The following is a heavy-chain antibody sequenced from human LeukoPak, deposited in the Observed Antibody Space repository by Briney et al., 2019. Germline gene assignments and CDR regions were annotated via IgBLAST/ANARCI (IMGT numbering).Heavy chain of an antibody. CDR2: ISAYNGNT. J-gene: IGHJ4*02. D-gene: IGHD3-9*01. Sequence: ASVKVSCKASGYTFTSYGISWVRQAPGQGLEWMGWISAYNGNTNYAQKLQGRVTMTTDTSTSTAYMELRSLRSDDTAVYYCARDLRRNGRYFDWSSYFDYWGQGTLVTVSS. V-gene: IGHV1-18*01. CDR1: GYTFTSYG. CDR3: ARDLRRNGRYFDWSSYFDY.